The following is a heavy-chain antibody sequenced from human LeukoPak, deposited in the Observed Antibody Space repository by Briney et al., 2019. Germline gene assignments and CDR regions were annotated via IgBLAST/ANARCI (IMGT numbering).Heavy chain of an antibody. CDR2: IYYSGTT. V-gene: IGHV4-39*01. J-gene: IGHJ4*02. CDR3: ARRGDILTDYAFDY. Sequence: SETLSLTCSVSGGSINSNSHHWDWIRQAPGKGLEWIGNIYYSGTTSYNPTLKSRVTISVDTSKNQFSLRLSSVTAADTAVYYCARRGDILTDYAFDYWGQGTLVTVSS. D-gene: IGHD3-9*01. CDR1: GGSINSNSHH.